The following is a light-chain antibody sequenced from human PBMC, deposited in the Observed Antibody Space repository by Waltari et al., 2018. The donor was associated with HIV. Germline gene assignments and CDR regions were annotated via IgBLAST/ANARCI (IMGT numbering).Light chain of an antibody. Sequence: DIQLTQSPSFLSASVGARVPITCRARQVINSYLSWYQQKPGTAPNTRIYGASTLQGGVPSRFSGSGSGTEFTLTISSLQPEDFATYYCQQINSYPYTFGQGTKLEIK. CDR2: GAS. V-gene: IGKV1-9*01. CDR1: QVINSY. J-gene: IGKJ2*01. CDR3: QQINSYPYT.